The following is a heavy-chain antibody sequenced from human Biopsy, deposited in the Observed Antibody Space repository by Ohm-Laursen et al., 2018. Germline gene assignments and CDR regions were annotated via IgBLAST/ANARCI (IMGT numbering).Heavy chain of an antibody. D-gene: IGHD6-19*01. J-gene: IGHJ2*01. Sequence: GTLSLTCSVSGGSTNDYFWSWIRQPPGEPLGWIGGFFSSGGSSYNPPLKSRISMSMDTSNNQFSLTLTSVTAADTAVYYCARTPGKAVAGRFLDLWGRGTLVTVSS. CDR1: GGSTNDYF. CDR2: FFSSGGS. V-gene: IGHV4-4*07. CDR3: ARTPGKAVAGRFLDL.